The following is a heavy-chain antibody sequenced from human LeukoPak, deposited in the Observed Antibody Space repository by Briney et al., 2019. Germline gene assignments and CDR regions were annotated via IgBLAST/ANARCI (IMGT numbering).Heavy chain of an antibody. CDR2: IYYSGST. CDR3: ARLRGIFGVVTYYMDV. D-gene: IGHD3-3*01. Sequence: PSETLSLTCTVSGGSISSGDYYWSWIRQPPGKGLEWIGYIYYSGSTYYNPSLKSRATISVDTSKNQFSLKLSSVTAADTAVYYCARLRGIFGVVTYYMDVWGKGTTVTVSS. V-gene: IGHV4-30-4*08. CDR1: GGSISSGDYY. J-gene: IGHJ6*03.